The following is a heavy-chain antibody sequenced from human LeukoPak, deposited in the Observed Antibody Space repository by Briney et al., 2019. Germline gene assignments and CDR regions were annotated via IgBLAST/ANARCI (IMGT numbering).Heavy chain of an antibody. J-gene: IGHJ4*02. CDR3: ARAPQYVFYFDY. D-gene: IGHD2-2*01. Sequence: GRSLRLSCAASGFTFSSYAMHWVRQAPGKGPEWVAVIWYDGSNKYYADSVKGRFTISRGNSKNTLYLQMNSLRAEDTAVYYCARAPQYVFYFDYWGQGTLVTVSS. CDR1: GFTFSSYA. CDR2: IWYDGSNK. V-gene: IGHV3-33*08.